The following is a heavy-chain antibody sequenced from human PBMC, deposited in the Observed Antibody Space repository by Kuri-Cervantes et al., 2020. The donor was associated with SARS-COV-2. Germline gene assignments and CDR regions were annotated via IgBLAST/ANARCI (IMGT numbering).Heavy chain of an antibody. CDR2: ISWNSGSI. Sequence: SLKISCAASGFTFDDYAMHWVRQAPGKGLEWVSGISWNSGSIGYADSVKGRFTISRDNAKNSLYLQMNSLRAVDTAVYYCARAGERYYDFWSGHLPNDAVDVWGRGTMVTVSS. CDR3: ARAGERYYDFWSGHLPNDAVDV. CDR1: GFTFDDYA. V-gene: IGHV3-9*01. D-gene: IGHD3-3*01. J-gene: IGHJ3*01.